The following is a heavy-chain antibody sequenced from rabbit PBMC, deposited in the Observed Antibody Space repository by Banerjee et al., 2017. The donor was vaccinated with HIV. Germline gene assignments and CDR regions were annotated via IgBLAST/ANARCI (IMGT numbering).Heavy chain of an antibody. V-gene: IGHV1S7*01. Sequence: QELVESGGGLVQPGGSLKLSCKASRFDFSTYSMSWVRQAPGKGLEWIGYIVPIFGVTYYANWVNGRFTISSHNAQNTLYLQLNSLTAADTATYFCVRFASLNDLWGPGTLVTVS. CDR2: IVPIFGVT. CDR1: RFDFSTYS. CDR3: VRFASLNDL. J-gene: IGHJ4*01. D-gene: IGHD1-1*01.